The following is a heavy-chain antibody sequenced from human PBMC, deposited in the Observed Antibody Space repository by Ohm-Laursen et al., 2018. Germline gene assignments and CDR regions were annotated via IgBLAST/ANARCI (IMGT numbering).Heavy chain of an antibody. CDR1: GYTFTTHY. Sequence: ASVKVSCKASGYTFTTHYIHWVRQATGQGLEWMGWMNPNSGNTGYAQKFQGRVTMTRNTSISTAYMELSSLRSGDTAVYYCARAEGGEWSLDAFDIWGQGTMVTVSS. J-gene: IGHJ3*02. CDR3: ARAEGGEWSLDAFDI. D-gene: IGHD3-16*01. V-gene: IGHV1-8*02. CDR2: MNPNSGNT.